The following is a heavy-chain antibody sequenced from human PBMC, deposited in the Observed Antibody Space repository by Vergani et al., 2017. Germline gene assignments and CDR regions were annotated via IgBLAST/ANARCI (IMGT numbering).Heavy chain of an antibody. Sequence: QVQLQQWGAGLLKPSETLSLTCAVYGGSFSGYYWSWIRQPPGKGLEWIGEINHSGSTNYNPSLKSRVTISVDTSKNQFSLKLSSVTAADTAVYYCARVELGYCSSTSCSHYYYYYMDVGGKGTTVTVSS. D-gene: IGHD2-2*01. CDR3: ARVELGYCSSTSCSHYYYYYMDV. J-gene: IGHJ6*03. V-gene: IGHV4-34*01. CDR1: GGSFSGYY. CDR2: INHSGST.